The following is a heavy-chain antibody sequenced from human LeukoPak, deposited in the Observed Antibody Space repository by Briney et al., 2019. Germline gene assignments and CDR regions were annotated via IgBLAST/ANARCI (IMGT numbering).Heavy chain of an antibody. CDR1: GFTFSSYA. CDR2: ISGSGGST. CDR3: AREGRRAFAAASDY. J-gene: IGHJ4*02. Sequence: GGSLRLSCAASGFTFSSYAMSWVRQAPGKGLEWVSAISGSGGSTYYADSVKGRFTISRDNSKNTLYLQMNSLRAEDTAVYYCAREGRRAFAAASDYWGQGTLVTVSS. V-gene: IGHV3-23*01. D-gene: IGHD6-13*01.